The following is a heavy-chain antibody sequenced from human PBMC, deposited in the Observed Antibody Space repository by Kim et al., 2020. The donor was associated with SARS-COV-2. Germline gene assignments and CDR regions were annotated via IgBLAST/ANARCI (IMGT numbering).Heavy chain of an antibody. Sequence: ASVKVSCKASGYTFTSYYMHWVRQAPGQGLEWMGIINPSGGSTSYAQKFQGRVTMTRDTSTSTVYMELSSLRSEDTAVYYCASSLIHDYGDYGGEVSYYYYGMDVWGQGTTVTVSS. CDR2: INPSGGST. CDR3: ASSLIHDYGDYGGEVSYYYYGMDV. J-gene: IGHJ6*02. D-gene: IGHD4-17*01. CDR1: GYTFTSYY. V-gene: IGHV1-46*01.